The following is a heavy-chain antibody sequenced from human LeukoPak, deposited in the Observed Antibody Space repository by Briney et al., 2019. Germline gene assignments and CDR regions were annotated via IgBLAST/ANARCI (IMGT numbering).Heavy chain of an antibody. D-gene: IGHD6-19*01. CDR1: GASISGYY. Sequence: TTSETLSLTCAVSGASISGYYWSWIRQPPGKGLEWIGNIYYSGSTNYNPSLKSRVTISEDTSKNQFSLKLSSVTAADTAVYYCARGVRGSGPFDYWGRGTLVTVSS. CDR3: ARGVRGSGPFDY. V-gene: IGHV4-59*01. CDR2: IYYSGST. J-gene: IGHJ4*02.